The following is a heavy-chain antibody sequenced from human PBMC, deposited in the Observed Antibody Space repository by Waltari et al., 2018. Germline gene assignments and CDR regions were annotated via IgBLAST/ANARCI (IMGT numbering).Heavy chain of an antibody. V-gene: IGHV4-39*01. CDR3: ARIRAYYYDSSGYLDY. CDR2: IYYSGST. J-gene: IGHJ4*02. CDR1: GGSISSSSYY. Sequence: QLQLQESGPGLVKPSETLSLTCTVSGGSISSSSYYWGWIRQPPGKGLEWIGSIYYSGSTYYNPSIKSRVTISVDTSKNQFSLKLSSVTAADTAVYYCARIRAYYYDSSGYLDYWGQGTLVTVSS. D-gene: IGHD3-22*01.